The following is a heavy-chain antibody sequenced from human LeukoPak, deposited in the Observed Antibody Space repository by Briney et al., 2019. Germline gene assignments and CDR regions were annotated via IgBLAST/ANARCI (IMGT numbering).Heavy chain of an antibody. J-gene: IGHJ6*02. CDR3: AKGNGDFSPFYNGMDV. V-gene: IGHV3-43*02. D-gene: IGHD4-17*01. Sequence: AGGSLRLSCVGSGFTFDDVAMHWVRQAPGRGLEWVSLISGDGVATYYGASLKGRFTISRDNSKNSLYLQMNSLRVEDTALYYCAKGNGDFSPFYNGMDVWGRGTTVTVSS. CDR1: GFTFDDVA. CDR2: ISGDGVAT.